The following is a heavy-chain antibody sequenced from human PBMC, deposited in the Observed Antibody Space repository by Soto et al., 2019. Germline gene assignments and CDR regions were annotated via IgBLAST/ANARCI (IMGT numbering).Heavy chain of an antibody. Sequence: GSLRLSCAASGFTFSNYWMHWVRQTPGMGLVWVSRINSDGTSTTYADSVKGRFTISRDNSKNTLYLQMSSLRAEDTAVYYCAKDPPHSSSWSNWFDPWGQGTLVTVSS. CDR2: INSDGTST. J-gene: IGHJ5*02. V-gene: IGHV3-74*01. CDR3: AKDPPHSSSWSNWFDP. D-gene: IGHD6-13*01. CDR1: GFTFSNYW.